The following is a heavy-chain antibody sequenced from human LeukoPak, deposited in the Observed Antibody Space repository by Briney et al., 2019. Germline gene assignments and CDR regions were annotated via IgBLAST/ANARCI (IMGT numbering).Heavy chain of an antibody. CDR1: GFTFDDYS. Sequence: GGSLRLSCAASGFTFDDYSMYWVRQGPGKGLEWVAGISWNSGNIGYADSVKGRFTISRDNANNSLFLLMKNVRAEDTALYRVKDTYAESSGYDSWGQGTLVTVSS. D-gene: IGHD3-22*01. J-gene: IGHJ4*02. V-gene: IGHV3-9*01. CDR3: VKDTYAESSGYDS. CDR2: ISWNSGNI.